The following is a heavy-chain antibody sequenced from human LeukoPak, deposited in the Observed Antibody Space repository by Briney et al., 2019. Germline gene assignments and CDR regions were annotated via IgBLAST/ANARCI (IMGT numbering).Heavy chain of an antibody. CDR2: ITWDGQNI. CDR3: SKGDDRYGFDY. Sequence: GSLRLSCAASGFTFEDFTMHWVRQAPGKALEWVSLITWDGQNIEYQDSVKGRFTISRDNSENSLYLQMKSLKTEDTALYFCSKGDDRYGFDYWGQGTLVTVSS. D-gene: IGHD5-18*01. V-gene: IGHV3-43*01. CDR1: GFTFEDFT. J-gene: IGHJ4*02.